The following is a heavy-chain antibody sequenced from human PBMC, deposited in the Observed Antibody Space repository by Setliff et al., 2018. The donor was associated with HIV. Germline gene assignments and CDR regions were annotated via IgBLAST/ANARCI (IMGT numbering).Heavy chain of an antibody. Sequence: ASVKVSCKASGYTFTNYYMHWVRQAPGQGLEWMGWINPNSGGTGYAQKFQGRVTMTRNTSISTAYMELSSLRSEDTAVYYCARFRKFQLVGALDYWGQGTLVTVSS. CDR2: INPNSGGT. V-gene: IGHV1-8*02. CDR1: GYTFTNYY. CDR3: ARFRKFQLVGALDY. J-gene: IGHJ4*02. D-gene: IGHD1-26*01.